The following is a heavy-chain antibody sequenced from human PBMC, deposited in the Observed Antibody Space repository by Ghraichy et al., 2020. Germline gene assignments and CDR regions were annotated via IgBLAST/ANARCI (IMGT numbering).Heavy chain of an antibody. CDR3: ARASSVQRFYYYDGMDV. J-gene: IGHJ6*02. Sequence: GGSLRLSCVGSGFTFSAYDMNWVRQSPGKGLDWVSYISSTSRNKFYADAVEGRFTISRDNVRNTLYLQLSSLRVEDMGVYFCARASSVQRFYYYDGMDVWGQGTTVTVSS. CDR1: GFTFSAYD. CDR2: ISSTSRNK. V-gene: IGHV3-48*01. D-gene: IGHD3-10*01.